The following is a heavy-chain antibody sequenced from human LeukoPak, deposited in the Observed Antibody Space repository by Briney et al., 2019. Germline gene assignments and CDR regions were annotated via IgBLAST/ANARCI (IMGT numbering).Heavy chain of an antibody. V-gene: IGHV3-21*01. J-gene: IGHJ3*02. CDR2: IGSSSSSI. Sequence: GGSLRLSCAASGFTFSSKSMNWFRKAPRKGLEWVSSIGSSSSSIYYAGSVKGRFTISRDNAKNSLYLQMNSLRAEDTAVYYCAREANEAFDIWGQGTMVTVSS. CDR1: GFTFSSKS. CDR3: AREANEAFDI.